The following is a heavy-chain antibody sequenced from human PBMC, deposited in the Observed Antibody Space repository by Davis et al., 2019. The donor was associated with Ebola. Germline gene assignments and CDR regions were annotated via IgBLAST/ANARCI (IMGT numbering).Heavy chain of an antibody. CDR1: GYTFPSYA. V-gene: IGHV7-4-1*02. J-gene: IGHJ2*01. CDR3: ARGGAAAL. D-gene: IGHD6-13*01. CDR2: INTNTGNP. Sequence: ASSVPVSCKASGYTFPSYALHLVRQAPGQGLAWMGWINTNTGNPTYAQGFTGRFVFPLDTPVSTAYLQISSLKAEDNAVYYCARGGAAALWGHGTLVTVSS.